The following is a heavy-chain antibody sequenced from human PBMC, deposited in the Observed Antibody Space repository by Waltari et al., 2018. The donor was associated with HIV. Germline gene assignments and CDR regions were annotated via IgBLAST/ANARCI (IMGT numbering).Heavy chain of an antibody. CDR3: ARGGFDMDYGDYGLVRWFDP. CDR2: INHSGST. CDR1: GGSFSGYY. V-gene: IGHV4-34*01. D-gene: IGHD4-17*01. Sequence: QVQLQQWGAGLLKPSETLSLTCAVYGGSFSGYYWSWIRQPPGKGLEWIGEINHSGSTNYNPSLKSRVTISVDTSKNQFSLKLSSVTAADTAVYYCARGGFDMDYGDYGLVRWFDPWGQGTLVTVSS. J-gene: IGHJ5*02.